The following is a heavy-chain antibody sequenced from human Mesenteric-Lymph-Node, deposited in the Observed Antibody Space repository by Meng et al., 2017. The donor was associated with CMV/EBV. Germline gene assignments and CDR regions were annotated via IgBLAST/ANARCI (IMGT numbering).Heavy chain of an antibody. Sequence: SSVHYWSWIPQSPSRDLEWIGSIYYSGSTDYNPSFRSRVTMSVDTSKNQFSLRLTSVTAADTAVYYCARIIRAGYCSSASCYGIDYWGRGTLVTVSS. V-gene: IGHV4-61*08. CDR2: IYYSGST. CDR3: ARIIRAGYCSSASCYGIDY. D-gene: IGHD2-2*01. J-gene: IGHJ4*02. CDR1: SSVHY.